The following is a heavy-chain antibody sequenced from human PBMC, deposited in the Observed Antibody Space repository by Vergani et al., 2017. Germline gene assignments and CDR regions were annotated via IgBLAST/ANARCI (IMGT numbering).Heavy chain of an antibody. D-gene: IGHD6-19*01. Sequence: QLQLQESGPGLVQPSATLSLTCSVSGASIRSSNYYWGWIRQPPGKGLEWIASIYYSGSTYYNPSLKSRVTISVDTSKNQFSLKLSSVTAADTAVYFCAGHSTVEWLVKLGWIDPWGQGILVTVSS. CDR1: GASIRSSNYY. CDR2: IYYSGST. J-gene: IGHJ5*02. V-gene: IGHV4-39*01. CDR3: AGHSTVEWLVKLGWIDP.